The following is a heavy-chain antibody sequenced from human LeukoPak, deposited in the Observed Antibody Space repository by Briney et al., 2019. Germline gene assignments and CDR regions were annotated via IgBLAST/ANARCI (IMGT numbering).Heavy chain of an antibody. Sequence: ASVKVSCKASGYTFTSYGISWVRQAPGQGLEWMEWISAYNGNTNYAQKLQGRVTVTTDTSTSTAYMELRSLRSDDTAVYYCARAYDYVWGSYRYCSFEYWGQGTLVTVSS. CDR2: ISAYNGNT. J-gene: IGHJ4*02. D-gene: IGHD3-16*02. CDR3: ARAYDYVWGSYRYCSFEY. V-gene: IGHV1-18*01. CDR1: GYTFTSYG.